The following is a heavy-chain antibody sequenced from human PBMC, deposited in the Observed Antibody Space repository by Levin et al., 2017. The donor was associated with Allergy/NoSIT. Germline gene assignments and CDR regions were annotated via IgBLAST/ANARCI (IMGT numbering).Heavy chain of an antibody. V-gene: IGHV3-23*01. CDR1: GFTISSYA. Sequence: GGSLRLSCAASGFTISSYAMSWVRRAPGKGLEWVSSISARSDNTYYADSVKGRFTISRDNSRSTLYLQMNSLRAEDTALYYCAKVGSMYSSSSGEEYWGQGTLVTVSS. CDR3: AKVGSMYSSSSGEEY. J-gene: IGHJ4*02. CDR2: ISARSDNT. D-gene: IGHD6-6*01.